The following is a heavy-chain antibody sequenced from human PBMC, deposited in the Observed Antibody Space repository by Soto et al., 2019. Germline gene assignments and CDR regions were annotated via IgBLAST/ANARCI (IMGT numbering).Heavy chain of an antibody. Sequence: LSLTCTVSGDPISSGSYWGWIRQPPGEGPEWIASIYHGGTTFYNPSLKNRISISVDTSKNQFSLRLTSVTAADTATYYCARVHVMVVAGSTFDYWGRGTLVTVS. CDR3: ARVHVMVVAGSTFDY. V-gene: IGHV4-38-2*02. J-gene: IGHJ4*03. CDR2: IYHGGTT. D-gene: IGHD6-19*01. CDR1: GDPISSGSY.